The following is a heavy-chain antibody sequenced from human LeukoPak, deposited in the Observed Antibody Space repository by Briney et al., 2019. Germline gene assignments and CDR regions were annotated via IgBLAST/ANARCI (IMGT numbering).Heavy chain of an antibody. CDR3: AIGGTYGSGS. D-gene: IGHD3-10*01. Sequence: GGSLRLSCAASGFTFANTWMHWVRQAPGGGLVWVSLINNEGSTTNYADSVKGRFTISRDNAKNTVYLQMNSLRAEDTAVYYCAIGGTYGSGSWGQGTLVTVSS. CDR1: GFTFANTW. V-gene: IGHV3-74*01. CDR2: INNEGSTT. J-gene: IGHJ4*02.